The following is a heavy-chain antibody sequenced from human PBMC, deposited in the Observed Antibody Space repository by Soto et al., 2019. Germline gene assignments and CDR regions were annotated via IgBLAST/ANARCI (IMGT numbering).Heavy chain of an antibody. CDR3: ATSPTITIFGVVTLGMDV. D-gene: IGHD3-3*01. CDR2: FDPEDGET. Sequence: QVQRVQSGAEVKKPGASVKVSCKVSGDTLTKISMHWVRQAPGKGLEWMGGFDPEDGETIYAQKFQGRVTMTEDTSTDTAYMELSGLRSDDTAVYYCATSPTITIFGVVTLGMDVWGQGTTVTVSS. J-gene: IGHJ6*02. CDR1: GDTLTKIS. V-gene: IGHV1-24*01.